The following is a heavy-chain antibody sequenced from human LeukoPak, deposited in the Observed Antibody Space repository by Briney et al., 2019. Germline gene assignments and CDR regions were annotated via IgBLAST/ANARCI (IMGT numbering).Heavy chain of an antibody. Sequence: PGGSLRLSCAASGFTFSSYAMRWVRQAPGKGLEWVSAISGSGGSTYYADSVKGRFTISRDNSKNTLYLQMNSLRAEDTAVYYCAKDIQYYYDSSGYWNSYYFDYWGQGTLVTVSS. CDR1: GFTFSSYA. CDR2: ISGSGGST. CDR3: AKDIQYYYDSSGYWNSYYFDY. V-gene: IGHV3-23*01. J-gene: IGHJ4*02. D-gene: IGHD3-22*01.